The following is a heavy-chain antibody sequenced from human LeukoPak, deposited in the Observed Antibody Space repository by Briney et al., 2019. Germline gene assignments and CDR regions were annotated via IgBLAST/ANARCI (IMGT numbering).Heavy chain of an antibody. CDR3: ARGRRDTAMIIYYYYYYMDV. J-gene: IGHJ6*03. D-gene: IGHD5-18*01. Sequence: SETLSLTCTVSGGSISSSSYNWGWIRQPPGKGLEWIGYIYYSGSTNYNPSLKSRVTISVDTSKNQFSLKLSSVTAADTAVYYCARGRRDTAMIIYYYYYYMDVWGKGTTVTISS. CDR2: IYYSGST. CDR1: GGSISSSSYN. V-gene: IGHV4-61*05.